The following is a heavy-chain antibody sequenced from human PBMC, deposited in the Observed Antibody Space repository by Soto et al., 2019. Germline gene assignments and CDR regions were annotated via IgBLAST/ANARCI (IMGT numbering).Heavy chain of an antibody. V-gene: IGHV4-31*03. CDR1: GGSISSGGYY. J-gene: IGHJ5*02. CDR3: ARETQWLVPNLNWFDP. Sequence: QVQLQESGPGLVKPSQTLSLTCTVSGGSISSGGYYWSWIRQHPGKGLEWIGYIYYSGSTYYNPSLKSRVTISVDTSKNQFSLKLSSVTAADTAVYYCARETQWLVPNLNWFDPWGQGTLVTVSS. D-gene: IGHD6-19*01. CDR2: IYYSGST.